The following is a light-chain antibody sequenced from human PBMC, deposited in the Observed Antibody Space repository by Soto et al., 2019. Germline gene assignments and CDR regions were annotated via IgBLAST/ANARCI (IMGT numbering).Light chain of an antibody. Sequence: DIQMTQSPSTLSASVGDRVTITCRASQSISSWLAWYQQKPGTAPKLLTYKASTLQSGVPSRFSGSGSGTEFTLTISSLQPDDFATYYCQQYSDNWTFGQGTKVDIK. CDR1: QSISSW. V-gene: IGKV1-5*03. J-gene: IGKJ1*01. CDR2: KAS. CDR3: QQYSDNWT.